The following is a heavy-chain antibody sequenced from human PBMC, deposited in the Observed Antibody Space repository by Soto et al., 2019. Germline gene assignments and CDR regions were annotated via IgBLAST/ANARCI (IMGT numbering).Heavy chain of an antibody. J-gene: IGHJ4*02. D-gene: IGHD6-19*01. CDR1: GYTFTSYY. V-gene: IGHV1-46*01. CDR2: INPSGGST. Sequence: AASVKVSCKASGYTFTSYYMHWVRQAPGQGLEWMGIINPSGGSTSYAQKFQGRVTMTRDTSTSTVYMELSSLRSEDTAVYYCARIGIRDSSGWEPIGYWGQGTLVTVSS. CDR3: ARIGIRDSSGWEPIGY.